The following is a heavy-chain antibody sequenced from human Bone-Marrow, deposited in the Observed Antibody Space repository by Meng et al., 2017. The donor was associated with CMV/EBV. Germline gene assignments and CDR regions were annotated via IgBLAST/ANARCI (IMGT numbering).Heavy chain of an antibody. Sequence: GSLRLSCTVSGGSISSSSYYWGWIRQPPGKGLEWIGSIYYSGSTYYNPSLKSRVTISVDTSKNQFSLKLSSVTAADTAVYYCARAGVVAAEFDYWGQGTLVTVSS. J-gene: IGHJ4*02. CDR3: ARAGVVAAEFDY. CDR2: IYYSGST. CDR1: GGSISSSSYY. D-gene: IGHD2-15*01. V-gene: IGHV4-39*07.